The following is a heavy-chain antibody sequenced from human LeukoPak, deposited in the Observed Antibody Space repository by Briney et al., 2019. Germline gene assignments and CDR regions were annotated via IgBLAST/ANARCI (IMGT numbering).Heavy chain of an antibody. CDR3: AGYQWFGELLYGAFDI. CDR2: ISGSGGST. V-gene: IGHV3-23*01. D-gene: IGHD3-10*01. J-gene: IGHJ3*02. Sequence: GGSLRLSCAASGFTFSSYAMSWVRQAPGKGLEWVSAISGSGGSTYYADSVKGRFTISRDNSKNTLYLQMNSLRAEDTAVYYCAGYQWFGELLYGAFDIWGQGTMVTVSS. CDR1: GFTFSSYA.